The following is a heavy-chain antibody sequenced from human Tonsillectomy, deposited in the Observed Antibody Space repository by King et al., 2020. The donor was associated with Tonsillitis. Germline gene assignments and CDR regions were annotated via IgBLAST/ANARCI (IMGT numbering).Heavy chain of an antibody. J-gene: IGHJ6*02. CDR3: STEARGGAWYYDGMDV. CDR2: IKSKADGGTT. V-gene: IGHV3-15*01. Sequence: VQLVESGGGLVKPGGSLRLSCAASGFTFNNAWMSWVRQAPGKGLEWVGRIKSKADGGTTDYSAPVKGRFTISRDDSKNTLYLQMNSLKTEDTAGYYCSTEARGGAWYYDGMDVGGQGATVTVA. CDR1: GFTFNNAW. D-gene: IGHD3-16*01.